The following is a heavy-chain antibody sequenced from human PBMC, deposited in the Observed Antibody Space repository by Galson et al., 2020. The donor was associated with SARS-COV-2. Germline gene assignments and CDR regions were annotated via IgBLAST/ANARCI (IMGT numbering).Heavy chain of an antibody. CDR3: ARAVITMIVVVNAFDI. J-gene: IGHJ3*02. Sequence: SVKVSCKASGGTFSSYAISWVRQAPGQGLEWMGGIIPILGIANYAQKFQGRVTITADKSTSTAYMELSSLRSEDTAVYYCARAVITMIVVVNAFDIWGQGTMVTVSS. CDR1: GGTFSSYA. D-gene: IGHD3-22*01. CDR2: IIPILGIA. V-gene: IGHV1-69*10.